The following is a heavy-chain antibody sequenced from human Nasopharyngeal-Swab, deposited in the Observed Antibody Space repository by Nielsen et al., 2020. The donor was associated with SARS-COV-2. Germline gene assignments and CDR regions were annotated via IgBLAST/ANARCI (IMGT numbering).Heavy chain of an antibody. J-gene: IGHJ4*02. V-gene: IGHV1-46*01. CDR1: GYTFTSYY. CDR2: INPSVSSA. D-gene: IGHD2-15*01. CDR3: ARDRGYCSGGSCYLDDS. Sequence: ASVKVSCKASGYTFTSYYIHWVRQAPGQGLEWMGIINPSVSSATYAQRFEGRVTMTRDTSTSTVYMGLSSLRSEDTAVYYCARDRGYCSGGSCYLDDSWGQGTLVTVSS.